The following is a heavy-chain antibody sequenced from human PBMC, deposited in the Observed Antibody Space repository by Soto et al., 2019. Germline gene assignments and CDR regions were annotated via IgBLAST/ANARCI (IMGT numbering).Heavy chain of an antibody. CDR1: GLTFSGSS. D-gene: IGHD2-8*01. V-gene: IGHV3-21*01. J-gene: IGHJ3*01. Sequence: DVPLVESGGGLVKPGGSLRLSCAASGLTFSGSSMLWVRQAPGKGLEGLAFISNVGGGHHTFYADSVGDRFTISRDNTKNSVYLQMNSPLAEDTAVYYCAKDEGFCTKTFCYRGAFDAWGEGTMISVSS. CDR2: ISNVGGGHHT. CDR3: AKDEGFCTKTFCYRGAFDA.